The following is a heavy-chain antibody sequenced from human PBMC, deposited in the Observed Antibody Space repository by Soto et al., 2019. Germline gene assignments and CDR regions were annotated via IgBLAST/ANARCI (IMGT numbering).Heavy chain of an antibody. CDR3: ARNYGDYVPYFDY. Sequence: QLQLQESGSGLVKPSQTLSLTCAVSGGSISSGGYSWSWIRQPPGKGLEWIGYIYHSGSTYYNPSLKSRVTISVNRSKNQFSLKLSSVTAADTAVYYCARNYGDYVPYFDYWGQGTLVTVSS. CDR2: IYHSGST. CDR1: GGSISSGGYS. V-gene: IGHV4-30-2*01. D-gene: IGHD4-17*01. J-gene: IGHJ4*02.